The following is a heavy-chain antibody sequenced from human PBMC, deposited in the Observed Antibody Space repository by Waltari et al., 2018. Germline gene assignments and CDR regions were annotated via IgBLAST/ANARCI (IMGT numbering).Heavy chain of an antibody. J-gene: IGHJ4*02. CDR1: GCIFSSNG. V-gene: IGHV3-33*01. CDR2: IWYDGSRT. Sequence: QIQLVESGGGVVQPGRYLRLSCGVYGCIFSSNGLHWVGQAPGKGLEWVAGIWYDGSRTLYADSVKGRFTISRDNSKNTLSLQMNSLRAEDTALYYCARGRGVLSDAYFDYWGQGTLVTVSS. D-gene: IGHD3-10*01. CDR3: ARGRGVLSDAYFDY.